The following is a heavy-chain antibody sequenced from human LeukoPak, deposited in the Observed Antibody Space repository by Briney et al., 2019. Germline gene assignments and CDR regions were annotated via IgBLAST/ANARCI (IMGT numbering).Heavy chain of an antibody. CDR3: ARHMTTVVTSLDF. Sequence: ASVKVSCKASGYDFSSYGISWVQQAPGQGLQWMGWISVYNGRTNYAPLQGRVTMTTDTSTGTAYMELRSLRPDDTAMYYCARHMTTVVTSLDFWGQGTLVTVSS. CDR1: GYDFSSYG. V-gene: IGHV1-18*01. J-gene: IGHJ4*02. D-gene: IGHD4-23*01. CDR2: ISVYNGRT.